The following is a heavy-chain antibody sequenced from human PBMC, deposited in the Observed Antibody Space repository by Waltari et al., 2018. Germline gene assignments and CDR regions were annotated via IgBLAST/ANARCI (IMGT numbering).Heavy chain of an antibody. Sequence: QVQLQESGPGQLKPSETLSLTCSVSGYSIRDGYFWGWIRLPPGKGLEWIGSIKHKGHTYSNPALKSRVTLSLDTSKNQFSLTLTSVTAADTALYYCARDLYGGNAAEYFDPWGQGTLLTVSS. CDR1: GYSIRDGYF. V-gene: IGHV4-38-2*02. CDR2: IKHKGHT. CDR3: ARDLYGGNAAEYFDP. D-gene: IGHD4-17*01. J-gene: IGHJ4*02.